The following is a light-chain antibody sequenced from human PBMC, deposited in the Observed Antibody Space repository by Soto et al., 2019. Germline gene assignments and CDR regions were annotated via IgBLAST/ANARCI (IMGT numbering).Light chain of an antibody. Sequence: EVVMTQSPATLSVSPGERATLSCRASQSVRSNLAWYQQKPGQAPRLLFYGASTRATGIPARFSSSGSGTDFTLTISSLQSEDFAVYYCQQYNNWPQTFGQGTKLEIK. CDR2: GAS. CDR3: QQYNNWPQT. CDR1: QSVRSN. V-gene: IGKV3-15*01. J-gene: IGKJ2*01.